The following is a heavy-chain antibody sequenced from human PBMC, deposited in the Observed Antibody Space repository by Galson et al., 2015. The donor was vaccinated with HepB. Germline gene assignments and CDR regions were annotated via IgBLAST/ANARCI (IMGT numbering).Heavy chain of an antibody. CDR2: ITPIVDIV. J-gene: IGHJ6*02. D-gene: IGHD1-26*01. V-gene: IGHV1-69*04. Sequence: SVKVSCKASGGTFTNYAITWVRQAPGQGLEWMGRITPIVDIVRYAQQLQGRVTITADRSTGTAYMELTRLRSEDTAVYYCARLRMVEWEVGYYYYGLDVWGQGTTVTASS. CDR1: GGTFTNYA. CDR3: ARLRMVEWEVGYYYYGLDV.